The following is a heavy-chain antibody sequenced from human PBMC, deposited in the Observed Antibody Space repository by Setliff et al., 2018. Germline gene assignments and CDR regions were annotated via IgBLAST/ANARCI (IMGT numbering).Heavy chain of an antibody. V-gene: IGHV1-69*05. Sequence: SVKVSCKASGGTFSSYGISWVRQAPGQGLEWMGGTIPIFGTTDYAQKFQGRVTIITDESTSTAFMQLSSLRSEDTAVYYCVRASRFGTVKWRGDYYMDVWGKGTTVTVSS. D-gene: IGHD3-10*01. CDR3: VRASRFGTVKWRGDYYMDV. CDR2: TIPIFGTT. CDR1: GGTFSSYG. J-gene: IGHJ6*03.